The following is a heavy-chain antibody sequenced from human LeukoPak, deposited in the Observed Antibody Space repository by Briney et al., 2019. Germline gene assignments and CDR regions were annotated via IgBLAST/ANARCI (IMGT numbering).Heavy chain of an antibody. D-gene: IGHD4/OR15-4a*01. J-gene: IGHJ4*02. V-gene: IGHV1-69*13. CDR1: GGTFSSYA. CDR3: ARHLQSYGGFNEGFDS. Sequence: ASVKVSCKASGGTFSSYAISWVRQAPGEGLEWMGGIIPIFGTTNYAQKFQGRATITADESTSTAYMELSSLRSEDTAIYYCARHLQSYGGFNEGFDSWGQGTLVTVSS. CDR2: IIPIFGTT.